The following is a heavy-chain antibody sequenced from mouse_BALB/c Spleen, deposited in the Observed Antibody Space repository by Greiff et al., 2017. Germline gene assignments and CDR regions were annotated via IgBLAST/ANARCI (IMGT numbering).Heavy chain of an antibody. CDR2: IYPGNSDT. CDR3: ARSIYYYGSSFFYAMDY. CDR1: GYSFTSYW. D-gene: IGHD1-1*01. V-gene: IGHV1-5*01. J-gene: IGHJ4*01. Sequence: EVQRVESGTVLARPGASVKMSCKASGYSFTSYWMHWVKQRPGQGLEWIGAIYPGNSDTSYNQKFKGKATLTADKSSSTAYMQLSSLTSDDSAVYFCARSIYYYGSSFFYAMDYWGQGTSVTVSS.